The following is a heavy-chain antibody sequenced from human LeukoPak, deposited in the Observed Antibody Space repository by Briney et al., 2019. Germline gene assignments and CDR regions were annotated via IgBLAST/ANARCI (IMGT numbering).Heavy chain of an antibody. Sequence: GGSLRLSCAASGFTFDDYAMHWVRQAPGKGLEWVSHISGDGGSTYYADSVKGRFTISRDNSKNSLYLQMNSLRTEDTALYYCAKVRGYSGYFDYWGQGTLVTVSS. V-gene: IGHV3-43*02. D-gene: IGHD5-18*01. CDR3: AKVRGYSGYFDY. CDR1: GFTFDDYA. J-gene: IGHJ4*02. CDR2: ISGDGGST.